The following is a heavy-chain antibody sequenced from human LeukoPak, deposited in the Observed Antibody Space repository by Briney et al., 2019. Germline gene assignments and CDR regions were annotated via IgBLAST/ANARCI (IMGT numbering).Heavy chain of an antibody. CDR1: GFTFSSYS. CDR2: VSIGRNYI. Sequence: GGSLRLACTASGFTFSSYSLNWVSQAPGKGLEWVSSVSIGRNYIYYADSVKGRLTISRDNANNSLYLQMNSLRGEDTAVYYCAREEWLELDYWGQGTLVTVSS. V-gene: IGHV3-21*01. D-gene: IGHD6-19*01. J-gene: IGHJ4*02. CDR3: AREEWLELDY.